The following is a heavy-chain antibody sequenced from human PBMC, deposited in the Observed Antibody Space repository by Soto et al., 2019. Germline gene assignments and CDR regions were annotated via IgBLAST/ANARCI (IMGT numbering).Heavy chain of an antibody. CDR3: TRSITGFSYADS. Sequence: PGGSLRLSCAASGFTFSTYWMHWVRQAPGKGLVWLSRINGDGRDTVYADSVKGRFTISRDNAKNTLYLQMKSLRAEDTAVYYCTRSITGFSYADSWGQGTLVTVSS. CDR2: INGDGRDT. CDR1: GFTFSTYW. J-gene: IGHJ4*02. D-gene: IGHD2-2*01. V-gene: IGHV3-74*01.